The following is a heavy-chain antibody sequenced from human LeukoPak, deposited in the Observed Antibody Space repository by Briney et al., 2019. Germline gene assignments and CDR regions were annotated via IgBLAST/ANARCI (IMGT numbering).Heavy chain of an antibody. J-gene: IGHJ4*02. D-gene: IGHD3-22*01. V-gene: IGHV3-23*01. Sequence: GGSLRLSCAASGFTFSSYAMSWVRQPPGKGLEWVSSISDSDGITFYADSVKGRFTISRDNSKNTLFLQMNSLRAEDPAVYYCAKGRGYYDTSGQTLDCWGQGTRGTASS. CDR3: AKGRGYYDTSGQTLDC. CDR2: ISDSDGIT. CDR1: GFTFSSYA.